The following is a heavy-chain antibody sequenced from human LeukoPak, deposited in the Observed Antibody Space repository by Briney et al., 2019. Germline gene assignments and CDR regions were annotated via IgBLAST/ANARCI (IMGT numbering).Heavy chain of an antibody. CDR2: IYYSGST. Sequence: SETLSLTCTVSGGSISSYYWSWIRQSPGKGLEWIGYIYYSGSTNYNTSLKSRVTISVDTSKNQFSLKLSSVTAADTAVYYCARGRFGIAAAGTGDYYYYYYMDVWGKGTTVTVSS. CDR3: ARGRFGIAAAGTGDYYYYYYMDV. J-gene: IGHJ6*03. D-gene: IGHD6-13*01. V-gene: IGHV4-59*01. CDR1: GGSISSYY.